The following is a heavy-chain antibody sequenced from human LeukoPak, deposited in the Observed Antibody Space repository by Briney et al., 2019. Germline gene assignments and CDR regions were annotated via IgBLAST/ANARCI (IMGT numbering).Heavy chain of an antibody. D-gene: IGHD3-22*01. CDR1: GGTFSSYA. Sequence: GASVKVSCKASGGTFSSYAISWVRQAPGQGLEWMGGIIPIFGTANYAQKFQGRVTITTDESTSTAYMELSSLRSEDTAVYYCASGGGVVITQYYFDYWGQGTLVTVSS. J-gene: IGHJ4*02. CDR3: ASGGGVVITQYYFDY. V-gene: IGHV1-69*05. CDR2: IIPIFGTA.